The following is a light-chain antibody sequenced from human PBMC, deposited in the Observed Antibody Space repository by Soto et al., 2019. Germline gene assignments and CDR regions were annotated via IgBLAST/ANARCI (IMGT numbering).Light chain of an antibody. V-gene: IGLV4-69*01. CDR3: QTWVTGIAV. CDR2: VNSDGSH. J-gene: IGLJ7*01. CDR1: SGHSSYA. Sequence: QLVLTQSPSASASLGASVKPTCTLSSGHSSYAIVWHQQQPEKGPRYLMKVNSDGSHTKGDGIPDRFSGSSSGAERYLTISSLQSEDEADYYCQTWVTGIAVFGGGTQLTVL.